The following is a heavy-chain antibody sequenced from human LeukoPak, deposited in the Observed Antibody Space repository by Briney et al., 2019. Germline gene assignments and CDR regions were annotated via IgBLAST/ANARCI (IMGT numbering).Heavy chain of an antibody. J-gene: IGHJ4*02. D-gene: IGHD1-26*01. CDR1: GYTFSSND. V-gene: IGHV1-8*01. CDR2: MNPHSANT. CDR3: ARQGNRSSDSSASYPLDY. Sequence: ASVKVSCKASGYTFSSNDINWVRQATGQGLEWMGWMNPHSANTGYAQKFQGRVTITKNSSSTTVYMELSSLTSEDTAVYYCARQGNRSSDSSASYPLDYWGQGTLVTVSS.